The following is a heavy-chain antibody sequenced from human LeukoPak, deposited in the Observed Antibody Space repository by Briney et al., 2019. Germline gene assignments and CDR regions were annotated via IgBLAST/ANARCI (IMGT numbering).Heavy chain of an antibody. CDR3: ARSSGSYPTDY. V-gene: IGHV3-48*04. J-gene: IGHJ4*02. D-gene: IGHD1-26*01. CDR1: GFTFSSYS. CDR2: ISSSSSTI. Sequence: GGSLRLSCAASGFTFSSYSMNWVRQAPGKGLEWVSYISSSSSTIYYADSVKGRFTISRDNAKNSLYLQMNSLRAEDTAVYYCARSSGSYPTDYWGQGTLVTVSS.